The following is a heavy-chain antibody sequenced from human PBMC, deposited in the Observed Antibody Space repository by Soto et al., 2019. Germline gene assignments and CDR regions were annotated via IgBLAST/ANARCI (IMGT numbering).Heavy chain of an antibody. CDR3: AKQLGYCSSASCRDYYYGMDV. Sequence: QVQLVESGGGVVQPGRSLRLSCAASGFTFSNYGMHWVRQAPGKGLEWVAVISYDGSNKYYPDSVKGRLTISRDNSKNTLYLQMNSLRADDTAVYYCAKQLGYCSSASCRDYYYGMDVWGQGTTVTVSS. V-gene: IGHV3-30*18. J-gene: IGHJ6*02. CDR1: GFTFSNYG. CDR2: ISYDGSNK. D-gene: IGHD2-2*01.